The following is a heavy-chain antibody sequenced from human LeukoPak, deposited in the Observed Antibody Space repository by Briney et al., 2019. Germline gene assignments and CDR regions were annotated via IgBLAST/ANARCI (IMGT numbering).Heavy chain of an antibody. D-gene: IGHD2-15*01. CDR2: IKKDGSEE. Sequence: GGSLRLSCAASGFTFSTYWMSWVRQTPGNGPEWVANIKKDGSEEYYVDSVKGRFTISRDNAKNSLYLQMNSLRAEDTAVYYCASYGSGLGRPFDHWGQGTLVTVSS. CDR1: GFTFSTYW. J-gene: IGHJ4*02. V-gene: IGHV3-7*01. CDR3: ASYGSGLGRPFDH.